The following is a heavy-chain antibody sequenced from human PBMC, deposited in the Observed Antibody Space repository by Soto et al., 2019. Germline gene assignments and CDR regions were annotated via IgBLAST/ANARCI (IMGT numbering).Heavy chain of an antibody. V-gene: IGHV5-51*01. Sequence: PGESLKISCQGSGYTFSDYWIGWVRQLPGKGLEWVGTIYAGDSETRYSPSFEGQVTMSVDRSISTAYLHWSSLKASDSAIYYCARQHPLDSSAWYNWGQGTLVTVSS. J-gene: IGHJ4*02. CDR3: ARQHPLDSSAWYN. CDR1: GYTFSDYW. D-gene: IGHD6-19*01. CDR2: IYAGDSET.